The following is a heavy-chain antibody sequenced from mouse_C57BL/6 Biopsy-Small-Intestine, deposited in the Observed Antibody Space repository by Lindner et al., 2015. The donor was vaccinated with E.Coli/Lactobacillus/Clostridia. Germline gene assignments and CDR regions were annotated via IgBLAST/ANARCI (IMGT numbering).Heavy chain of an antibody. Sequence: VQLQESGGGLVKPGGSLKLSCAASGLTFSDYGMHWLRQAPEKGLQWVAHISSGSNTIFYADSVKGRFTISRDNAKRTLFLQMTSLRSEDTAMYYCARGNYGGDYFDYWGQGTTLTVSS. CDR1: GLTFSDYG. J-gene: IGHJ2*01. CDR2: ISSGSNTI. V-gene: IGHV5-17*01. D-gene: IGHD1-1*02. CDR3: ARGNYGGDYFDY.